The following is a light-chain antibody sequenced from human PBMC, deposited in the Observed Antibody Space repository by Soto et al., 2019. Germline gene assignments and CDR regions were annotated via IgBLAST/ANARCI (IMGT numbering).Light chain of an antibody. CDR2: GAS. CDR1: QSVSSSY. J-gene: IGKJ5*01. Sequence: EIVLTQSPGTLSLSPGERATLSCRASQSVSSSYLAWYQQKPGQAPRLLIYGASSRATGIPDRFSGSGSGTDFTLTISRLEPDDFAVYYCQQYDNWPPITFGQGTRLEIK. CDR3: QQYDNWPPIT. V-gene: IGKV3-20*01.